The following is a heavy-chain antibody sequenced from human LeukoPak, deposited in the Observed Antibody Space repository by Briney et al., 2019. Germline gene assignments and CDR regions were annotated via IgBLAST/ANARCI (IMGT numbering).Heavy chain of an antibody. CDR1: GYTFTSYG. CDR2: IIPIFGTA. J-gene: IGHJ6*03. D-gene: IGHD6-6*01. V-gene: IGHV1-69*05. CDR3: AREILADYRIAARPDYYYYYMDV. Sequence: GASVKVSCKASGYTFTSYGISWVRQAPGQGLEWMGGIIPIFGTANYAQKFQGRVTITTDESTSTAYMELSSLRSEDTAVHYCAREILADYRIAARPDYYYYYMDVWGKGTTVTVSS.